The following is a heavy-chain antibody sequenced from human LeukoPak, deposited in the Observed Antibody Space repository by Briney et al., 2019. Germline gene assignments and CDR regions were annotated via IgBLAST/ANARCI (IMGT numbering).Heavy chain of an antibody. J-gene: IGHJ4*02. V-gene: IGHV3-48*02. CDR3: ARARRYRSSWYHDY. CDR1: GFSFSTYT. Sequence: LGGSLRLSCAASGFSFSTYTMNWVRQAPGKGLDWVSYISSSSSTIYYADSVKGRFTISRDNANNSLYLQMNSLRDEDTAVYYCARARRYRSSWYHDYWGQGSLVTVSS. D-gene: IGHD6-13*01. CDR2: ISSSSSTI.